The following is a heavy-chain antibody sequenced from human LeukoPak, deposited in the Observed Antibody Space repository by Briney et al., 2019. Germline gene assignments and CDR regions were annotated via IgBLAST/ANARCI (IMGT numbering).Heavy chain of an antibody. CDR2: IYYSGST. Sequence: SETLSLTCTGSGGSISSYYWSWIRQPPGQGLEWIGYIYYSGSTNYNPSLKSRVTISVDTSKNQFSLKLSSVTAADTAVYYCARDSSGNSIDYWGQGTLVTVSS. CDR1: GGSISSYY. D-gene: IGHD6-19*01. CDR3: ARDSSGNSIDY. J-gene: IGHJ4*02. V-gene: IGHV4-59*01.